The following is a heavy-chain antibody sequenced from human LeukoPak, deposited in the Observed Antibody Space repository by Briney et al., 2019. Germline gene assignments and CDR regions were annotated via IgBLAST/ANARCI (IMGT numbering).Heavy chain of an antibody. V-gene: IGHV3-23*01. CDR3: AKVVGPFDY. D-gene: IGHD1-26*01. J-gene: IGHJ4*02. CDR2: ISGNGGST. Sequence: GGPLRLFCTASRYTFHLYPMRWVPHATGKALEGVSSISGNGGSTCYADSLKGRFTISRDNSKNTLYLQMNSLRAEDTAVYSCAKVVGPFDYWGQGTLVTVSS. CDR1: RYTFHLYP.